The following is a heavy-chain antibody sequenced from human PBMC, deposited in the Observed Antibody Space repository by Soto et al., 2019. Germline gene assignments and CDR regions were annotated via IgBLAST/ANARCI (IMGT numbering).Heavy chain of an antibody. V-gene: IGHV4-61*01. J-gene: IGHJ4*02. CDR1: GGSVSSGSYY. CDR3: AREADYSSLDY. CDR2: SYYSGST. Sequence: SETLSLTCTVSGGSVSSGSYYWTWIRQPPGKGLEWIGYSYYSGSTSYNPSLKSRVTISVDTSKNQFSLRLSSVTAADTAVYYCAREADYSSLDYWGQGSLVTV. D-gene: IGHD4-4*01.